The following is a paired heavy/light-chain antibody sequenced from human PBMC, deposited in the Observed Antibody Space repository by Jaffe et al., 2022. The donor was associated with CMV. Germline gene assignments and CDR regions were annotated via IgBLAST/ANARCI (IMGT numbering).Light chain of an antibody. Sequence: QLVLTQSPSASASLGASVKLTCTLNSGHSSYAIAWHQQQPEKGPRYLMKLDSDGSHTKGDGIPDRFSGSSSGAERYLTISSLQSEDEADYYCQTWGTGPSVIFGGGTKLTVL. J-gene: IGLJ2*01. CDR1: SGHSSYA. V-gene: IGLV4-69*01. CDR2: LDSDGSH. CDR3: QTWGTGPSVI.
Heavy chain of an antibody. CDR1: GFTFDDYA. D-gene: IGHD3-10*01. J-gene: IGHJ3*01. V-gene: IGHV3-9*01. CDR2: ISWNRDGI. Sequence: EVQLVESGGGLVQPGRSLRLSCAASGFTFDDYAMHWVRQAPGKGLEWVSGISWNRDGIGYADSVKGRFTISRDNAKKSLYLQMNSLRAEDTAFYYCVKDETSGSYYKPGAFDFWGQGTMVTVSS. CDR3: VKDETSGSYYKPGAFDF.